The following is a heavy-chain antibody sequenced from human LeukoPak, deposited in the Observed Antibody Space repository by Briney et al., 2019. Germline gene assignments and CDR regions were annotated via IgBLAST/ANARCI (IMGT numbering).Heavy chain of an antibody. CDR2: ISVYNGNT. D-gene: IGHD1-20*01. CDR3: ASGAGNWKTSKFDY. J-gene: IGHJ4*02. Sequence: ASVKVSCKASGYTFSIYGFSWVRQAPGQGLEWMGWISVYNGNTNYAQKFQGRVTMTTDTSTSTAHMELRSLRSDDTAVYYRASGAGNWKTSKFDYWGQGTLVTVSS. CDR1: GYTFSIYG. V-gene: IGHV1-18*01.